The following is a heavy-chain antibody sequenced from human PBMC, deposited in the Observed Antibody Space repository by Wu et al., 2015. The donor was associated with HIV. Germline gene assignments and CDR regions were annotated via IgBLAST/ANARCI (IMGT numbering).Heavy chain of an antibody. CDR1: GGTFSSYA. J-gene: IGHJ4*02. Sequence: QVQLVQSGAEVKKPGSSVKVSCKASGGTFSSYAISWVRQAPGQGLEWMGWISAYNGNTNYAQKLQGRVTMTTDTSTSTAYMELRSLRSDDTAVYYCARETHQWLVXTPLDYVGPREPWSTVSS. V-gene: IGHV1-18*01. CDR2: ISAYNGNT. D-gene: IGHD6-19*01. CDR3: ARETHQWLVXTPLDY.